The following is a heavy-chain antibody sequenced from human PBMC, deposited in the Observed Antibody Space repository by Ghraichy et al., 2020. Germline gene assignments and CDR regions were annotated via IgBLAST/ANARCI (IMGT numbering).Heavy chain of an antibody. V-gene: IGHV3-30*02. CDR3: AKESGYYGSGSYYKLNVGDY. J-gene: IGHJ4*02. CDR2: IRYDGSNK. CDR1: GFTFSSYG. Sequence: GSLRLSCAASGFTFSSYGMHWVRQAPGKGLEWVAFIRYDGSNKYYADSVKGRFTISRDNSKNTLYLQMNSLRAEDTAVYYCAKESGYYGSGSYYKLNVGDYWGQGTLVTVSS. D-gene: IGHD3-10*01.